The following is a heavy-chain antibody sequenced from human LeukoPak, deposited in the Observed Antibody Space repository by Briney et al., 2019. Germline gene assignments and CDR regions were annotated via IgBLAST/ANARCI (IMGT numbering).Heavy chain of an antibody. V-gene: IGHV3-7*01. CDR3: TRALYNTGWYPDYFDS. CDR2: IKRDGTDK. J-gene: IGHJ4*02. Sequence: PGGSLRLSCAASGFTFNNYWMSWVRQAPGKGLEWLANIKRDGTDKYYVGSVEGRFTISRDSAKNSLFLQMSSLRAEDTAIYYCTRALYNTGWYPDYFDSWGQGTLVTVSS. CDR1: GFTFNNYW. D-gene: IGHD6-19*01.